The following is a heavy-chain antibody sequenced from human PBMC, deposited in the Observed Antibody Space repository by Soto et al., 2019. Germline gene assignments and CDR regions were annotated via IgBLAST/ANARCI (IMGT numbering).Heavy chain of an antibody. CDR3: ARAGAYSGSYYWN. J-gene: IGHJ4*02. CDR2: IYSGGST. CDR1: GFTVSSNY. D-gene: IGHD1-26*01. V-gene: IGHV3-53*02. Sequence: EVQLVETGGGLIQPGGSLRLSCAASGFTVSSNYMSWVRQAPGKGLEWVSVIYSGGSTYYADSVKGRFTISRDNSKNTLYLQMNSLRAEDTAVYYCARAGAYSGSYYWNWGQGTLVTVSS.